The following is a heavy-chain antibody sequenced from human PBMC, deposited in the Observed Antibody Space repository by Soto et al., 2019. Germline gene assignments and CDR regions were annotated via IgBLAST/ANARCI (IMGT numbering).Heavy chain of an antibody. CDR1: GFTFSNAW. CDR3: TTGLSSGYYNFDY. V-gene: IGHV3-15*01. J-gene: IGHJ4*02. D-gene: IGHD3-22*01. CDR2: IKRKSDGGTT. Sequence: VRLSCAASGFTFSNAWMSWVRQAPGKGLEWIGRIKRKSDGGTTDYAAPVRGRFNISRDDSKNTLYLQINTLKSEDTAVYYCTTGLSSGYYNFDYWGQGTLVTVSS.